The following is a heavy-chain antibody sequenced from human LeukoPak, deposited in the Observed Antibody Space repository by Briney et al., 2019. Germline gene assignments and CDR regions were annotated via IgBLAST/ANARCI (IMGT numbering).Heavy chain of an antibody. CDR2: IRYDGSNK. Sequence: GGSLRLSCAASGFTFSSYGMHWVRQAPGKGLEWVAFIRYDGSNKYYADSVKGRFTISRDNSKNTLYLQMNSLRAEDTAVYYCAKAFYYYGSGSAFDYWGQGTLVTVSS. V-gene: IGHV3-30*02. D-gene: IGHD3-10*01. CDR1: GFTFSSYG. J-gene: IGHJ4*02. CDR3: AKAFYYYGSGSAFDY.